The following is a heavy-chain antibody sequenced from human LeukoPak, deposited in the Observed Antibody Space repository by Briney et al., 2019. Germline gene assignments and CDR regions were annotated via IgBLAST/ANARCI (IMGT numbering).Heavy chain of an antibody. CDR1: GGSISSSSYY. V-gene: IGHV4-39*07. CDR3: ARVTNYMDV. Sequence: SETLSLTCTVSGGSISSSSYYWGWIRQPPGKGLEWIGSIYYSGSTYYNPSLKSRVTISVDTSKNQFSLKLSSVTAADTAVYYCARVTNYMDVWGKGTTVTVSS. CDR2: IYYSGST. D-gene: IGHD5-18*01. J-gene: IGHJ6*03.